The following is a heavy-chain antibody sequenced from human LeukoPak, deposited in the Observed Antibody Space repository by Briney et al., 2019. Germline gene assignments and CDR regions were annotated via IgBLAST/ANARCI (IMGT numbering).Heavy chain of an antibody. CDR3: ATLLIPRGYYGSGHNLDY. V-gene: IGHV4-34*01. D-gene: IGHD3-10*01. CDR1: GGSFSGYY. CDR2: IYYSGST. Sequence: SETLSLTCAVYGGSFSGYYWSWIRQPPGKGLEWIGGIYYSGSTYYNPSLKSRVTISVDTSKNQFSLKLSSVTAADTAVYYCATLLIPRGYYGSGHNLDYWGQGTLVTVSS. J-gene: IGHJ4*02.